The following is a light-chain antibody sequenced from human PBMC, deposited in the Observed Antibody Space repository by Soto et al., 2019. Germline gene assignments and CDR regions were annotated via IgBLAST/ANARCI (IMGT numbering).Light chain of an antibody. J-gene: IGLJ1*01. CDR2: RDS. CDR3: AAWDDNVNGV. V-gene: IGLV1-47*01. CDR1: SSNIGSNY. Sequence: QSVLTQPPSASGTPGQRVTIYCSGSSSNIGSNYVYWYQQIPGAAPKLLIYRDSQRPSGVPDRFSGSKSGTSASLAISGLRSEDEADYYCAAWDDNVNGVFGTGTKVTVL.